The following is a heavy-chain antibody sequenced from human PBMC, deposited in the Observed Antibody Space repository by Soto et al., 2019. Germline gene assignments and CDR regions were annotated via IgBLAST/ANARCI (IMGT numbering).Heavy chain of an antibody. CDR2: FYYSGST. V-gene: IGHV4-39*01. J-gene: IGHJ4*02. CDR3: ARHHRPPSYFFDY. CDR1: GGSISSSLYY. Sequence: QLQLQESGPGLVKPSETLSLTCTVSGGSISSSLYYWGWIRQPPGKGLEWIGSFYYSGSTDYNPSLKSRVSISVDTSKNQFSLRLSSVTAADTALYFCARHHRPPSYFFDYWGPGTLVTVSS.